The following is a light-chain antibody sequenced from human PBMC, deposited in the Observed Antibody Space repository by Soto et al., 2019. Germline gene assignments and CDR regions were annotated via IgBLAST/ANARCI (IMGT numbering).Light chain of an antibody. CDR3: QQYGSSRPYT. Sequence: EIVLTQSPGTLSLSPGERATLSCRASQSVSSSYLAWYQQKPGQAPRLLIYGASSSATGIPDRFSGSGSGTEFILTISRLEPEDFAVYYCQQYGSSRPYTFGQGTKLEIK. V-gene: IGKV3-20*01. CDR1: QSVSSSY. J-gene: IGKJ2*01. CDR2: GAS.